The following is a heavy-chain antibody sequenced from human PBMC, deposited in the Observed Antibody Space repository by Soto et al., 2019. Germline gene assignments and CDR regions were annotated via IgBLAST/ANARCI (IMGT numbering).Heavy chain of an antibody. CDR3: ARDLGGSSSSLHYYGMDV. CDR2: ISSSGSTI. J-gene: IGHJ6*02. CDR1: GFTFSSYE. V-gene: IGHV3-48*03. D-gene: IGHD6-6*01. Sequence: EVQLVESGGGLVQPGGSLRLSCAASGFTFSSYEMNWVRQAPGKGLEWVSYISSSGSTIYYADSVMGRFTISRDNAKNSLYLQMNSLRAEDTAVYYCARDLGGSSSSLHYYGMDVWGQGTTVTVSS.